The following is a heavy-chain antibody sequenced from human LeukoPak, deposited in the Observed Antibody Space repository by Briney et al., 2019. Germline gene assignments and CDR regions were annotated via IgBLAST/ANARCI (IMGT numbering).Heavy chain of an antibody. CDR2: INPNSGGT. J-gene: IGHJ4*02. CDR3: ARLSRAEVYYFDY. Sequence: ASVKVSCKASGYTFTGYYMHWVRQAPGQGLEWMGWINPNSGGTNYAQKFQGRVTMTRDTSISTAYMELSRLRSDDTAVYYCARLSRAEVYYFDYWGQGTLVTVSS. V-gene: IGHV1-2*02. D-gene: IGHD1-14*01. CDR1: GYTFTGYY.